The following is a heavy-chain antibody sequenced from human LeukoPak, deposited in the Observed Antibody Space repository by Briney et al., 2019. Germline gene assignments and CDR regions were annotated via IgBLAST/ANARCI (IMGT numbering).Heavy chain of an antibody. CDR2: INPSGGST. D-gene: IGHD3-10*01. Sequence: ASVKVSCKASGYTFTSYYMHWVRQAPGQGLEWMGIINPSGGSTSYAQKFQGRVTMTRDTSTSTVYMELSSLRSEDTAVYYCARGPKVRGVLYYFDYWGQGTLVTVSS. V-gene: IGHV1-46*01. CDR1: GYTFTSYY. CDR3: ARGPKVRGVLYYFDY. J-gene: IGHJ4*02.